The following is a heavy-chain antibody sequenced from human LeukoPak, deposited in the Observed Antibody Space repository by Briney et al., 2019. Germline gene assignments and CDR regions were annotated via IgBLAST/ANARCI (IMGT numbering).Heavy chain of an antibody. J-gene: IGHJ4*02. V-gene: IGHV3-74*01. CDR3: ATGTMYSGTFLLDY. Sequence: GGSVRRSCAASGFTFSSFCMHWVRQAPGKGLVWVSRINSDESSTNYGDSVKGRFTISRDNAKITLYLQMNTLRAEDTAVYYCATGTMYSGTFLLDYWGQGTLDTVPS. CDR2: INSDESST. D-gene: IGHD1-26*01. CDR1: GFTFSSFC.